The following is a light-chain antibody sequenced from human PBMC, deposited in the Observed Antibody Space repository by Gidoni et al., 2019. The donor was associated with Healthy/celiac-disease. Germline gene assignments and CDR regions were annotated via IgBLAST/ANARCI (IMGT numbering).Light chain of an antibody. Sequence: DIQMTQSPSSLSASVGDRVTITCRASQSISSYLNWYQQKPGKAPKLLIYAASSLQSGVPSRFSGSGSGTEFTLTISSLRPEDFATYYCQQSYSTPLTFGGXTKVEIK. CDR2: AAS. CDR1: QSISSY. J-gene: IGKJ4*01. V-gene: IGKV1-39*01. CDR3: QQSYSTPLT.